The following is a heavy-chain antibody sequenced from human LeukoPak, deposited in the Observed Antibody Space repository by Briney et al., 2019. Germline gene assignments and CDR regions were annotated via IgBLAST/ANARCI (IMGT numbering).Heavy chain of an antibody. D-gene: IGHD6-6*01. Sequence: ASVKVSXKASGYTFTSYDINWVRQATGQGLGWMGWMNPNSGNTGYAQKFQGRVTMTRNTSISTAYMELSSLRSEDTAVYYCARGEYSSSSNLDYWGQGTLVTVSS. J-gene: IGHJ4*02. CDR3: ARGEYSSSSNLDY. CDR2: MNPNSGNT. V-gene: IGHV1-8*01. CDR1: GYTFTSYD.